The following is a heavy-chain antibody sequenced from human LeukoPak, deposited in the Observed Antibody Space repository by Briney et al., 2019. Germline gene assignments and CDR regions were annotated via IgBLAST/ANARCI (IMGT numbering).Heavy chain of an antibody. D-gene: IGHD2-2*01. Sequence: ASVKVCCKASGYTFTDYYMHWVRQAPGQGFEWMRWINPNSGDTNYAQKFQGRVTMTRDTSISTAHMELSRLRSDDTAVYYCARANFLYCSSTTCLFDYWGQGTLVIVSS. CDR3: ARANFLYCSSTTCLFDY. CDR2: INPNSGDT. CDR1: GYTFTDYY. J-gene: IGHJ4*02. V-gene: IGHV1-2*02.